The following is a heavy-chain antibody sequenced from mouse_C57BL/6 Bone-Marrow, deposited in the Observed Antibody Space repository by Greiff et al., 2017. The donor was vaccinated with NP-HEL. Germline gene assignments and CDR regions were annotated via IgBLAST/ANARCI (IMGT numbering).Heavy chain of an antibody. CDR1: GYTFPGYW. D-gene: IGHD1-1*01. CDR2: ILPGSGST. J-gene: IGHJ4*01. V-gene: IGHV1-9*01. CDR3: ARNYYYGSSYFFCAMDY. Sequence: VQLQQSGAELMKPGASVKLSCKATGYTFPGYWIEWVKKRPGHGLEWIGEILPGSGSTNYNEKFKGKATFTADTYSNTAYMQLSSLTTEDSAIYYCARNYYYGSSYFFCAMDYWGQGTSVTVSS.